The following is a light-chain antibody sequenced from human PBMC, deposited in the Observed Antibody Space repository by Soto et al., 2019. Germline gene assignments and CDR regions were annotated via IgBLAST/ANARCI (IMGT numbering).Light chain of an antibody. Sequence: QSALTQPRSVSGPPGQSVTISCTGTNNDIGIYNFVSWYQQHPGKAPKLIIYDVTARPSGVPDRFSGSKSGTTASLTISGLQGEDEGDYYCCSYAGSHTFFGGGTKLTVL. CDR3: CSYAGSHTF. V-gene: IGLV2-11*01. CDR1: NNDIGIYNF. CDR2: DVT. J-gene: IGLJ2*01.